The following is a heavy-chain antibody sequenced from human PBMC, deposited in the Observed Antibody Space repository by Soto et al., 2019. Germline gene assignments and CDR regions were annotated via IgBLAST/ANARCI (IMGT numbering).Heavy chain of an antibody. V-gene: IGHV3-21*01. J-gene: IGHJ2*01. D-gene: IGHD5-12*01. CDR2: ISSSSSYI. CDR3: AGKEMATIGWYFDL. CDR1: GFTFSSYS. Sequence: GGSLRLSCAASGFTFSSYSMSWVRQAPGKGLEWVSSISSSSSYIYYADSVKGRFTISRDNAKNSLYLQMNSLRAEDTAVYYCAGKEMATIGWYFDLWGRGTPVTVSS.